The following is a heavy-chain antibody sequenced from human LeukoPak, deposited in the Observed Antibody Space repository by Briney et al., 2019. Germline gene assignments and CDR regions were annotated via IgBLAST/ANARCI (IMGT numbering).Heavy chain of an antibody. CDR3: VKDTYTNGWPYYFDY. CDR2: IRYSGNT. D-gene: IGHD6-19*01. J-gene: IGHJ4*02. Sequence: SETLSLTCTVSGGSTSSSDYYWGWIRQPPDEGLEWIASIRYSGNTYHNPSLKSRVTISVDTSKNQFSLKVNSVTAADTAFYYCVKDTYTNGWPYYFDYWGQGTLVTVSS. V-gene: IGHV4-39*02. CDR1: GGSTSSSDYY.